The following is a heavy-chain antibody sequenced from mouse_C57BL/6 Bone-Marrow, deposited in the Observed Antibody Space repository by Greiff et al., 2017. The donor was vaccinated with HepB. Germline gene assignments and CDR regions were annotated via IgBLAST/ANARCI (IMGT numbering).Heavy chain of an antibody. V-gene: IGHV1-5*01. CDR3: HYYGSSLYYAMDY. CDR2: IYPGNSDT. D-gene: IGHD1-1*01. J-gene: IGHJ4*01. Sequence: EVQLQQSGTVLARPGASVKMSCKTSGYTFTSYWMHWVKQRPGQGLEWIGAIYPGNSDTSYNQKFKGKAKLTAVTSASTAYMELSSLTNEDSAVYYCHYYGSSLYYAMDYWGQGTSVTVSS. CDR1: GYTFTSYW.